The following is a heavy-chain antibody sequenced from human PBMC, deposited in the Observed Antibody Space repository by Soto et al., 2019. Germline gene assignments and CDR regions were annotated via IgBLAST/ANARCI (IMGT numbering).Heavy chain of an antibody. J-gene: IGHJ4*02. V-gene: IGHV1-18*01. CDR2: ISAYNGNT. CDR3: ARQPVAGTAYFDY. D-gene: IGHD6-19*01. Sequence: QVQLVQSGAEVKKPGASVKVSCKASGYTFTSYGISWVRQAPGQGLEWMGWISAYNGNTNYAQKPQGRVTMTTDTAPITAYRGLRSLRSDDTAVYYCARQPVAGTAYFDYWGRGTLVTVSS. CDR1: GYTFTSYG.